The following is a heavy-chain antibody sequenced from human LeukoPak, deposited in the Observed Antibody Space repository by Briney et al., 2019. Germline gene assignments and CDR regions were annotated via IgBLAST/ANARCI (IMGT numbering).Heavy chain of an antibody. CDR2: INPKTGVT. CDR1: GYTFTEYY. CDR3: ARDLAMYSPDLDY. D-gene: IGHD1-26*01. Sequence: ASVSVSCEASGYTFTEYYLHWVRQAPRHGAEWMGWINPKTGVTKYAQNFQGRVTLSRDTSISTAYMEVSRLSSDDTAVFYCARDLAMYSPDLDYWGQGTLVTVSS. J-gene: IGHJ4*02. V-gene: IGHV1-2*02.